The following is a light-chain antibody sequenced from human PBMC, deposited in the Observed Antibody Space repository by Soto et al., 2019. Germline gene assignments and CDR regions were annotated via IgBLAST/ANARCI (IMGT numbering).Light chain of an antibody. CDR3: QQYNNWTPLT. Sequence: EIVMTQSPATLSVSPGERATLSCRASQSVSSNLAWYQQKPGQAPRLLIYGASTRSIGIPARFSGSGSGTEVYPPNSSRQSAEFLGYYCQQYNNWTPLTFGGGTKVEIK. V-gene: IGKV3-15*01. CDR1: QSVSSN. CDR2: GAS. J-gene: IGKJ4*01.